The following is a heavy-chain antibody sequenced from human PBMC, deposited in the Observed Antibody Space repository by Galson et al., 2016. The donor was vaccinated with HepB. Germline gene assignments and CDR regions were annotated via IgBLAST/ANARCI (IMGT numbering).Heavy chain of an antibody. D-gene: IGHD6-13*01. CDR2: IYSAGNT. CDR3: ARDGYSSSWYDY. CDR1: GFTVSNNY. V-gene: IGHV3-53*01. J-gene: IGHJ4*02. Sequence: SLRLSCAASGFTVSNNYMNWVRQAPGKGLEWVSTIYSAGNTYYADSVKGRFIISRDNSKNTLYLQMNSLRAEDTAVYYCARDGYSSSWYDYWGQGTLVTVSS.